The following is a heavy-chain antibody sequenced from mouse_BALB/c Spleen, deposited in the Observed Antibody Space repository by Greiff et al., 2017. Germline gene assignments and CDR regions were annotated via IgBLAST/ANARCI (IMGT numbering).Heavy chain of an antibody. V-gene: IGHV1-84*02. J-gene: IGHJ3*01. CDR3: ARSPLRLRFAY. D-gene: IGHD1-2*01. CDR2: IYPGSGNT. Sequence: VQVVESGPELVKPGASVKISCKASGYTFTDYYINWVKQKPGQGLEWIGWIYPGSGNTKYNEKFKGKATLTVDTSSSTAYMQLSSLTSEDTAVYFCARSPLRLRFAYWGQGTLVTVSA. CDR1: GYTFTDYY.